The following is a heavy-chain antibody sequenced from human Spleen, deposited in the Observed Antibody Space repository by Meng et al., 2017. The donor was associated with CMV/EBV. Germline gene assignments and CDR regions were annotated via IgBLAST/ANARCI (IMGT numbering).Heavy chain of an antibody. J-gene: IGHJ4*02. CDR3: ARDWAAANDY. CDR1: GFTFSSYA. V-gene: IGHV3-7*01. D-gene: IGHD2-2*01. CDR2: IKQDGSEK. Sequence: GESLKISCAASGFTFSSYAMSWVRQAPGKGLEWVANIKQDGSEKYYVDSVKGRFTISRDNAKNSLYLQMNSLRAEDTAVYYCARDWAAANDYWGQGTLVTVSS.